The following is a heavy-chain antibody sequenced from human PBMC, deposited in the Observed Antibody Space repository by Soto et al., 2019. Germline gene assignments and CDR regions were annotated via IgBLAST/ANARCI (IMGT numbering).Heavy chain of an antibody. J-gene: IGHJ2*01. CDR3: ARGSVLYSGTWWYFDL. Sequence: RRLSCAASGFTFSSYAMHWVRQAPGKGLEWVAVISYDGSNKYYADSVKGRFTISRDNSKNTLYLQMNSLRAEDTAVYYCARGSVLYSGTWWYFDLWGRGTLVTSPQ. CDR1: GFTFSSYA. CDR2: ISYDGSNK. D-gene: IGHD1-26*01. V-gene: IGHV3-30-3*01.